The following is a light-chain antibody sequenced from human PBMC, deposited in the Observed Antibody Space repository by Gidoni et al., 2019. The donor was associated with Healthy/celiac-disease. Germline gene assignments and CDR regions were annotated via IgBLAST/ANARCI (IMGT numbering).Light chain of an antibody. CDR1: QSVSSSY. J-gene: IGKJ1*01. CDR2: GAS. Sequence: QSPGTLSLSPGERATLSCRASQSVSSSYLAWYQQKPGQAPRLLIYGASSRATGIPDRFSGSGSGTDFTLTISRLEPEDFAVYYCQQYGSSPWTFGQGTKVEIK. V-gene: IGKV3-20*01. CDR3: QQYGSSPWT.